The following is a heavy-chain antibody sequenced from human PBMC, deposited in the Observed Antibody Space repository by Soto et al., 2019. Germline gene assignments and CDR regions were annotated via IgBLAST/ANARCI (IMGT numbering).Heavy chain of an antibody. J-gene: IGHJ2*01. V-gene: IGHV4-30-4*01. CDR2: VYYSGTT. CDR3: ARMSYFYDKWYFDL. Sequence: SETLSLTCTVSGASINNNDYYWSWIRQTPGKGLEWIGYVYYSGTTDYIPSLKSRLSMSIDKSQNQFSLKLDSVTAADTATYYCARMSYFYDKWYFDLWGRGTLVTVSS. D-gene: IGHD3-22*01. CDR1: GASINNNDYY.